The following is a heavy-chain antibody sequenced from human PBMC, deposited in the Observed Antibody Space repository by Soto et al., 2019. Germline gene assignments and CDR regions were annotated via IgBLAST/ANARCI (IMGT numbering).Heavy chain of an antibody. CDR1: GYSFTSYW. Sequence: PGESLKISCKGSGYSFTSYWISWVRQMPGKGLEWMGRIDPSDSYTNYSPSFQGHVTISADKSISTAYLQWSSLKASDTAMYYCARHSRIAAAGTDYGMDVSGQGTTVTVYS. V-gene: IGHV5-10-1*01. J-gene: IGHJ6*02. CDR2: IDPSDSYT. CDR3: ARHSRIAAAGTDYGMDV. D-gene: IGHD6-13*01.